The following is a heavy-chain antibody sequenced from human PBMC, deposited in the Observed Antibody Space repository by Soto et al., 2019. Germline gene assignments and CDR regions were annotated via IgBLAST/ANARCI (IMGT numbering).Heavy chain of an antibody. J-gene: IGHJ5*02. CDR2: ISGSGGST. D-gene: IGHD2-2*01. CDR1: GFTFSSYA. Sequence: PGGSLRLSCAASGFTFSSYAMSWVRQAPGKGLEWVSAISGSGGSTYYADFVKGRFTISRDNSKNTLYLQMNSLRAEDTAVYYCAKHLKDIVVVPAALDPWGKGTLVTISS. V-gene: IGHV3-23*01. CDR3: AKHLKDIVVVPAALDP.